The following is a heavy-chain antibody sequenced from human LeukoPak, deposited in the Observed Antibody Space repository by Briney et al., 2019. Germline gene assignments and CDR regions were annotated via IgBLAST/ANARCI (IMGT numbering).Heavy chain of an antibody. CDR2: INPDTGGT. J-gene: IGHJ4*02. V-gene: IGHV1-2*02. D-gene: IGHD3-16*02. CDR1: RYSFICYY. Sequence: ASVNVSCKSSRYSFICYYMHCVHQAPGQGLEWMGWINPDTGGTNHAQNFQGRVTMTRDTFISTAHMELSGLASDDTAVCYCGRPGYTHNVEYWGQGTLVTVSS. CDR3: GRPGYTHNVEY.